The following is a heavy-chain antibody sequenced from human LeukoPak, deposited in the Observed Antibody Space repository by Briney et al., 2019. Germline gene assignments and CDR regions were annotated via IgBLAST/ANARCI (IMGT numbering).Heavy chain of an antibody. J-gene: IGHJ4*02. CDR1: GGSNSSYY. Sequence: SETLSLTCTVSGGSNSSYYWSWIRQPPGKGLEWIGYIYYSGSTNYNPSLKSRVTISVDTSKNQLSLKLSSVTAADTAVYYCARGYGSGSFIDYWGQGTLVTVSS. CDR2: IYYSGST. CDR3: ARGYGSGSFIDY. V-gene: IGHV4-59*01. D-gene: IGHD3-10*01.